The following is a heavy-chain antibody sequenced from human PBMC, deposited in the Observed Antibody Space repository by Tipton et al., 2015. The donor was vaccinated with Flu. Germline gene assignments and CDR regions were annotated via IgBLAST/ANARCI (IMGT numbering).Heavy chain of an antibody. Sequence: AASGFTFSSNWIHWVRQAPGKGLVWVSRINSDGSSTNYADSVKGRFTISRDNAKNTLYLQMNSLRAEDTAVYYCATGAVGRPSDYWGQGTLVTVSS. J-gene: IGHJ4*02. CDR2: INSDGSST. V-gene: IGHV3-74*01. CDR3: ATGAVGRPSDY. D-gene: IGHD6-19*01. CDR1: GFTFSSNW.